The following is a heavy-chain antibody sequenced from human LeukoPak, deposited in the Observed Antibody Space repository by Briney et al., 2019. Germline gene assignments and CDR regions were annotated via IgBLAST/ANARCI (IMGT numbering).Heavy chain of an antibody. CDR2: IHDRDGCT. J-gene: IGHJ4*02. D-gene: IGHD3-22*01. CDR1: GFTFSSYA. V-gene: IGHV3-23*01. CDR3: AKAVVISSDRYYFDY. Sequence: GGSLRLSCEASGFTFSSYAMSWVRQAPGKGLEWVSTIHDRDGCTFYADSVKGRFTISRDTSKNTLYLHMNGLRAEDTAIYYCAKAVVISSDRYYFDYWGQGALVTVSS.